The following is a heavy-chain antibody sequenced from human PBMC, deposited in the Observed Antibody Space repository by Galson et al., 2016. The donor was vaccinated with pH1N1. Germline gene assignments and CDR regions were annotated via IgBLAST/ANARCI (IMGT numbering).Heavy chain of an antibody. V-gene: IGHV3-30-3*01. CDR1: GFSFDTYA. J-gene: IGHJ6*02. D-gene: IGHD4-17*01. CDR3: AREDWSYGDTYYNGMDV. CDR2: ISYNGNDQ. Sequence: SLRLSCAASGFSFDTYAMHWVRQAPGKGLEWVAFISYNGNDQYYPDSLKGRFTISRDNSKNTLYLQMNSLRPEDTALYYCAREDWSYGDTYYNGMDVWGQGTTVTVSS.